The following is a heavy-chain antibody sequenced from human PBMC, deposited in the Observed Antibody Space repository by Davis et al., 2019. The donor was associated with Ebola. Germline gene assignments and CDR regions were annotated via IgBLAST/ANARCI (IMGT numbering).Heavy chain of an antibody. D-gene: IGHD1-26*01. CDR2: ISSSSSYI. V-gene: IGHV3-21*01. J-gene: IGHJ5*02. CDR3: ARGGSARNWFDP. CDR1: GFTFSSYS. Sequence: GESLKISCAASGFTFSSYSMNWVRQAPGKGLEWVSSISSSSSYIYYADSVKGRFTISRDNAKNSLYLQMNSLRAEDTAVYYCARGGSARNWFDPWGQGTLVTVSS.